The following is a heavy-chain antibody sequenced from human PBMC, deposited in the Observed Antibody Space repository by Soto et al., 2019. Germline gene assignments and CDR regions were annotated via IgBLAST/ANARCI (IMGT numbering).Heavy chain of an antibody. CDR3: AKDNDPDFWSGYLVY. V-gene: IGHV3-23*01. J-gene: IGHJ4*02. D-gene: IGHD3-3*01. CDR2: ISGSGGST. Sequence: PGGSLRLSCAASGFTFSSYAMSWVREAPGKGLEWVSAISGSGGSTYYADSVKGRFTISRDNSKNTLYLQMNSLRAEDTAVYYCAKDNDPDFWSGYLVYWGQGTLVTAPQ. CDR1: GFTFSSYA.